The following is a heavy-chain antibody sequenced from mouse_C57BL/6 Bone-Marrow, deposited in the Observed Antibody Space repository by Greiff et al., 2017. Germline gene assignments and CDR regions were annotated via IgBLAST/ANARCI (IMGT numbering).Heavy chain of an antibody. CDR3: AGSPPPYCGSSYPGY. D-gene: IGHD1-1*01. Sequence: EVQLVESGPVLVKPGASVKMSCKASGYTFTDYCMHWVKQSPGKSLEWIGVINPYNGGTSYNQKFKGKATLTVDKSSSTAYMELNSLTSEDSAVYDGAGSPPPYCGSSYPGYWGQGTTVTVSA. V-gene: IGHV1-19*01. J-gene: IGHJ2*01. CDR1: GYTFTDYC. CDR2: INPYNGGT.